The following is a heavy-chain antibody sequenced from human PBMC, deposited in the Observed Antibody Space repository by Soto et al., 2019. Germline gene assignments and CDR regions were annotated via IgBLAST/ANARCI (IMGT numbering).Heavy chain of an antibody. CDR1: GFTFSAYA. J-gene: IGHJ5*02. Sequence: VGSLRLSCAASGFTFSAYAMHWVRQAPGKGLEWLAVISYDGSTKFYADTVKGRFTISRGNSKNTLYLQMNSLRAEDSGIYYCARDGGECSRTSCYNEIPPAWFGPWGQGAPVTVSS. CDR2: ISYDGSTK. CDR3: ARDGGECSRTSCYNEIPPAWFGP. V-gene: IGHV3-30-3*01. D-gene: IGHD2-2*02.